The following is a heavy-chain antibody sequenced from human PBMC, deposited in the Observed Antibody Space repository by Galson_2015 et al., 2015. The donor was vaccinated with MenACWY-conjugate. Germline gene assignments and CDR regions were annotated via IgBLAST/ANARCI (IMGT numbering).Heavy chain of an antibody. D-gene: IGHD1-1*01. V-gene: IGHV1-3*04. CDR3: ARGVVDGDWNDFWDY. Sequence: SVKVSCKASGYTLTRYAVHWVRQAPGQRLEWMGWINTGNGYTKYSQKFQGRVTITRDISANTAYMQLSSLRSEDTAVYHCARGVVDGDWNDFWDYWGQGTLVTVSS. CDR1: GYTLTRYA. J-gene: IGHJ4*02. CDR2: INTGNGYT.